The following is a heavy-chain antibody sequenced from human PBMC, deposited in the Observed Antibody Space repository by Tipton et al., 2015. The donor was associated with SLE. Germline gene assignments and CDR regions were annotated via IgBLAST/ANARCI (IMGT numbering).Heavy chain of an antibody. CDR2: IYPGDSDT. CDR3: ARLGAGRSVTPDWFDP. J-gene: IGHJ5*02. Sequence: QLVQSGAEVKKPGESLKISCKASGYSFTNYWIAWVRQMPGKGLEWMGVIYPGDSDTRYSPSFQGQVTISADRSISTAYLQWSSLKASGTAMYYCARLGAGRSVTPDWFDPWGQGTLVTVSS. V-gene: IGHV5-51*03. D-gene: IGHD3-3*01. CDR1: GYSFTNYW.